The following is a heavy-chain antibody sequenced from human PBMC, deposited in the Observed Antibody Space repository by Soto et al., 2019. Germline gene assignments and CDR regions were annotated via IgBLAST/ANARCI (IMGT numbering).Heavy chain of an antibody. Sequence: ESLKIACKGSGYSFTSHWLGWVRQMPGKGLEWMGIIYPGDSDTRYSPSFQGQVTISADKSISTAYLQWSSLKASDTTMYYCARRPHSFGAFDIWGQGTMVTVSS. J-gene: IGHJ3*02. CDR3: ARRPHSFGAFDI. CDR1: GYSFTSHW. V-gene: IGHV5-51*01. CDR2: IYPGDSDT. D-gene: IGHD3-3*01.